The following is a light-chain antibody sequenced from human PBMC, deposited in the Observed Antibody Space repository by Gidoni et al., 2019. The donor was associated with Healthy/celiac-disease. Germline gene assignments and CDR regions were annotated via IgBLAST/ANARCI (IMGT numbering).Light chain of an antibody. CDR3: QQYGSSPTWT. CDR1: PSVSSSY. Sequence: IVLTQSPGTLSLSPGERATLSCRASPSVSSSYLAWYQQKPGQAPRLLIDGASSRATGIPDRFSGSGSGTDFTLTISRLEPEDFAVYYCQQYGSSPTWTFXQXTKVEIK. CDR2: GAS. V-gene: IGKV3-20*01. J-gene: IGKJ1*01.